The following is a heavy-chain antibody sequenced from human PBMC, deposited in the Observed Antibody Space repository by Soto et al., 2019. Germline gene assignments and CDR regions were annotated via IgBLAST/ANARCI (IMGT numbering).Heavy chain of an antibody. V-gene: IGHV3-23*01. CDR3: VKDRATIFGVIWKYGMDV. D-gene: IGHD3-3*01. J-gene: IGHJ6*02. CDR1: GFKFRSYG. Sequence: EEQLLESGGGLVEPGGSLRLYCVASGFKFRSYGMAWVRQAPGKGLEWVSDINESGGTTNYADSVRGRFAISRDNSRNTLDLLMNSLRPEDTAVYYCVKDRATIFGVIWKYGMDVWGQGTTVYVSS. CDR2: INESGGTT.